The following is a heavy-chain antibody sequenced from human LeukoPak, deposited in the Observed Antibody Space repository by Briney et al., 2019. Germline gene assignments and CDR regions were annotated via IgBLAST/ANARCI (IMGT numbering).Heavy chain of an antibody. CDR3: ARERDGYTHDAFDI. Sequence: GGSLRLSCAASGLAFSSYSMAWVRQAPGKGLEWVSYISIRSSTIYYADSVKGRFTISRDNAKNSLYVQMNSLRAEDTAVYYCARERDGYTHDAFDIWGQGTMVTVSS. CDR1: GLAFSSYS. D-gene: IGHD5-24*01. V-gene: IGHV3-48*01. CDR2: ISIRSSTI. J-gene: IGHJ3*02.